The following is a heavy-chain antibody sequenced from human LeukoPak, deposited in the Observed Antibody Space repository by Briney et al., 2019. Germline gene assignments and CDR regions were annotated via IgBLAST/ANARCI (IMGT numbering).Heavy chain of an antibody. V-gene: IGHV7-4-1*02. CDR2: INTNVKNS. D-gene: IGHD3-10*01. CDR1: GYIFTNYG. J-gene: IGHJ6*02. CDR3: ARSYGAFEGDIYYHYGMDV. Sequence: ASVKVSCKASGYIFTNYGLSWVRQAPGQGLEWMGWINTNVKNSTYAPGFTGRLVFSLDTSVSSAFLQISSLKAEDTATYYCARSYGAFEGDIYYHYGMDVWGQGTTVTVSS.